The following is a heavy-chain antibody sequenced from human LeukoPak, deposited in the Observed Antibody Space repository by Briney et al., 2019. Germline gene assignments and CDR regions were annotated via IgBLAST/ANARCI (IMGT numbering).Heavy chain of an antibody. J-gene: IGHJ4*02. V-gene: IGHV5-51*01. CDR3: ARPHSSGSRPSYFDY. Sequence: GESLKISCKGSGYSFTSYWIGWVRQMPGKGLEWMGIIYPGDSDTRYSPSFQGQVTISADKSISTAYLQWSSLKASDTAMYYCARPHSSGSRPSYFDYWGQGTLVTVSS. D-gene: IGHD6-19*01. CDR1: GYSFTSYW. CDR2: IYPGDSDT.